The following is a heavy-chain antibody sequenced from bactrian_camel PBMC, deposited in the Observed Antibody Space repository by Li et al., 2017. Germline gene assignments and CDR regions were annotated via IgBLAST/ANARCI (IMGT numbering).Heavy chain of an antibody. CDR1: GYTFDDDV. CDR3: ARYNY. Sequence: VQLVESGGGLVQPGGSLRLSCAGSGYTFDDDVMVWIRQAPGKGLEWVSRINRRGDRFAYADSVKGRFTISRDNAKNTVYLQMNSLKSEDTALYYCARYNYWGQGTQVTVS. CDR2: INRRGDRF. V-gene: IGHV3-1*01. J-gene: IGHJ4*01.